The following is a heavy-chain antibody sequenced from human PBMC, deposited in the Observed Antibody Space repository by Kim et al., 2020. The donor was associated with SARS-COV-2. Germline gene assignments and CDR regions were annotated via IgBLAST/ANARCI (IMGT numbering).Heavy chain of an antibody. CDR1: GFTFSDYY. CDR3: ASEIYGSGTYHYYYYYGMDV. V-gene: IGHV3-11*04. CDR2: ISSSGSTI. D-gene: IGHD3-10*01. Sequence: GGSLRLSCAASGFTFSDYYMSWIRQAPGKGLEWVSYISSSGSTIYYADSVKGRFTISRDNAKSSLYLQMNSLRAEDTAVYYCASEIYGSGTYHYYYYYGMDVWGQGTTVTVSS. J-gene: IGHJ6*02.